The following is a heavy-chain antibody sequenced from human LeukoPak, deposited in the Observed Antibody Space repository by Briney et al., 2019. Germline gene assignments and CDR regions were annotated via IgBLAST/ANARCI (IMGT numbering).Heavy chain of an antibody. V-gene: IGHV1-2*02. CDR2: INPNSGGT. J-gene: IGHJ4*02. Sequence: GASVKVSCKASGYTFTGYYMHWVRQAPGQGLEWMGWINPNSGGTNYAQKFQGRVTMTTDTSTSTAYMELRSLRSDDTAVYYCARDQVGIGVYWGQGTLVTVSS. CDR1: GYTFTGYY. CDR3: ARDQVGIGVY. D-gene: IGHD1-26*01.